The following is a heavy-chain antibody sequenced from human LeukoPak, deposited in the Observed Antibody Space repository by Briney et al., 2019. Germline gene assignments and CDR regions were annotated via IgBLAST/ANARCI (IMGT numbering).Heavy chain of an antibody. CDR2: ISYDGSNK. Sequence: GRSLRLSCAASGFTLSSYAMYWVRQAPGKGLEWVAVISYDGSNKYYADSVKGRFTISRDNSKNTLYLQMNSLRAEDTALYYCARDKDESPYGSGSYFYYYYAMDAWGQGTTVTVSS. J-gene: IGHJ6*02. V-gene: IGHV3-30-3*01. CDR1: GFTLSSYA. CDR3: ARDKDESPYGSGSYFYYYYAMDA. D-gene: IGHD3-10*01.